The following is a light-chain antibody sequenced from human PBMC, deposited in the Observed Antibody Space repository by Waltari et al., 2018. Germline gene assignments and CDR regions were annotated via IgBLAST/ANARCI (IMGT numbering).Light chain of an antibody. Sequence: QSALTQTASVSGSPGQSITISCTGTSRDVGSYNFVSWYQQHPAKAPKLIIYTVSERPSGVFNRFSGSKSDNTASLTISGLQAEDEAHYYCCSYTDGNTLVFGGGTKLTVL. J-gene: IGLJ2*01. CDR3: CSYTDGNTLV. CDR1: SRDVGSYNF. V-gene: IGLV2-23*02. CDR2: TVS.